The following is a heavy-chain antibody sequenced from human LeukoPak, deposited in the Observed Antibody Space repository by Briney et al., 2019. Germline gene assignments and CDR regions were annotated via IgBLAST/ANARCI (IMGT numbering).Heavy chain of an antibody. V-gene: IGHV1-69*13. CDR2: IIPIFGTA. CDR3: ARSGEIKARAPAYYYYYGMDV. J-gene: IGHJ6*04. CDR1: GGTFSSYA. D-gene: IGHD3-10*01. Sequence: SVKVSCKASGGTFSSYAISWVRQAPGQGLEWMGGIIPIFGTANYAQKFQGGVTITADESTSTAYMELSSLRSEDTAVYYCARSGEIKARAPAYYYYYGMDVWGKGTTVTVSS.